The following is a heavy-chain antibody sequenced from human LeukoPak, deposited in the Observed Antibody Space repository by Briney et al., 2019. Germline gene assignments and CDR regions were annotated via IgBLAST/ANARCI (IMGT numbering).Heavy chain of an antibody. J-gene: IGHJ4*02. CDR1: GFTFDGYG. CDR2: IYWNGGRK. D-gene: IGHD3-10*01. CDR3: ARGGSGSYGDYFAY. Sequence: GRSLSLAWAAAGFTFDGYGTGWVREAPREGVWCGCGIYWNGGRKGYADSAKGPFTISRANAKNFLFLQMNSLRVEARALYYCARGGSGSYGDYFAYWGPGILVTVSS. V-gene: IGHV3-20*04.